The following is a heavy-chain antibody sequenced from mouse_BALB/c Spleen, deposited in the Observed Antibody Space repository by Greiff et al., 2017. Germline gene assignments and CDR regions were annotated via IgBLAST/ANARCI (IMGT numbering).Heavy chain of an antibody. D-gene: IGHD1-1*01. CDR3: AIGHYYGSSPYAMDY. Sequence: EVQLKESGPGLVKPSQSLSLTCTVTGYSITSDYAWNWIRQFPGNKLEWMGYISYSGSTSYNPSLKSRISITRDTSKHQFFLQLNSVTTEDTATYYCAIGHYYGSSPYAMDYWGQGTSVTVSS. V-gene: IGHV3-2*02. CDR2: ISYSGST. J-gene: IGHJ4*01. CDR1: GYSITSDYA.